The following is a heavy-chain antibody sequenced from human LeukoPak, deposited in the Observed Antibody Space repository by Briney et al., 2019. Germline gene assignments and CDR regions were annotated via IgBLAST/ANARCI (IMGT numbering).Heavy chain of an antibody. Sequence: SETLSLTCAVYGGSFSGYYWSWIRQPPGKGLEYIGESNHSGSTNYSPSLKGRVTISVDKSKNQFSLRLSSLTAADTAVYCARGRNLHIFDIWGQGTMVTVSS. D-gene: IGHD4-11*01. CDR2: SNHSGST. CDR3: ARGRNLHIFDI. J-gene: IGHJ3*02. V-gene: IGHV4-34*01. CDR1: GGSFSGYY.